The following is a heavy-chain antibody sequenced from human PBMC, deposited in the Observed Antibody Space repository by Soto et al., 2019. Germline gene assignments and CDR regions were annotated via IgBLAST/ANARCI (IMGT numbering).Heavy chain of an antibody. CDR3: ASVSQGRDY. CDR2: IYNSGSP. CDR1: GGSISNYY. V-gene: IGHV4-59*01. Sequence: QVQLQESGPGLVKPSETLSLTCTVSGGSISNYYWSWVRQPPGKALEWIGYIYNSGSPSYNPSLKSRVTISVDTSKNQFSLKLASVTAADTAVYYCASVSQGRDYWGQGTLVIVSS. J-gene: IGHJ4*02.